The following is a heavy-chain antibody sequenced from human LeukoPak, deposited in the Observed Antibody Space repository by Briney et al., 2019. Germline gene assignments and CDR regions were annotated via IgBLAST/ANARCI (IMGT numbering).Heavy chain of an antibody. D-gene: IGHD3-9*01. CDR3: ARGSFHWLLD. CDR2: ISYTGTT. Sequence: SETLSLTCTVSGDSISGSSFWWTWIRRPPGQGRECIGNISYTGTTNYNPSLESRVAISVDTSTNQFSLRLSSVTAADTAVYYCARGSFHWLLDWGQGTPVTVSS. V-gene: IGHV4-39*07. J-gene: IGHJ4*02. CDR1: GDSISGSSFW.